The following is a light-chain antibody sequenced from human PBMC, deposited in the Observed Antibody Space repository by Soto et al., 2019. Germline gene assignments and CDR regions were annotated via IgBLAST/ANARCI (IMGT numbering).Light chain of an antibody. CDR3: SSYTSSSTLV. V-gene: IGLV2-14*01. CDR1: SGDVGGYNY. Sequence: QSVLTQPASVSGSLEQSITISCTGTSGDVGGYNYVSWYQQHPGKVPKLMIYEVNNRPSGVSNRFSGSKSGNTASLTISGLQAEDEADYYSSSYTSSSTLVLGGGAKLTVL. CDR2: EVN. J-gene: IGLJ2*01.